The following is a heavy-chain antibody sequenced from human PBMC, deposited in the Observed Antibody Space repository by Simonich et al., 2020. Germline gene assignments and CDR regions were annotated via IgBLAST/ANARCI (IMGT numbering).Heavy chain of an antibody. Sequence: QVQLVQSGAEVKKPGASVKVSCKASGYTFTGYYMHWVRQAPGQGLDGMGGINPNSGGTNYAKKFQGRVTMTRDTSISTAYMELSRLRSDDTAVYYCARVRFEAFDIWGQGTMVTVSS. CDR3: ARVRFEAFDI. V-gene: IGHV1-2*02. CDR1: GYTFTGYY. CDR2: INPNSGGT. J-gene: IGHJ3*02.